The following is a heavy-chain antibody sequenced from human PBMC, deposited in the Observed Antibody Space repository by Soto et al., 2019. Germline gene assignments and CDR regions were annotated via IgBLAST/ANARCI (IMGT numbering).Heavy chain of an antibody. CDR3: ARDXVRXLYAEYFQH. Sequence: EVQLVESGGGLVQPGGSLRLSCAASGFTVSSNYMSWVRQAPGKGLEWVSVIYSGGSTYYADSVKGRFTISRDNSXNTLXXQMNSXRXXXXAVYYCARDXVRXLYAEYFQHWGQGTLVTVSS. J-gene: IGHJ1*01. CDR2: IYSGGST. D-gene: IGHD3-10*01. V-gene: IGHV3-66*01. CDR1: GFTVSSNY.